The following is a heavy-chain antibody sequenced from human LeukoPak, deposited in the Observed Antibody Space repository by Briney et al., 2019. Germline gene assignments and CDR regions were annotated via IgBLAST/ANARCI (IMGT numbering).Heavy chain of an antibody. D-gene: IGHD1-26*01. CDR3: ARSMSGGREL. CDR1: GFTFSNYW. J-gene: IGHJ4*02. V-gene: IGHV3-74*01. CDR2: ISTGGSRT. Sequence: PGGSLRLSCAVSGFTFSNYWVHGVRQAPGKGLGWGSRISTGGSRTAYAAFVKGRFTISRDDAKNTLYLQMSSLSAEDTAMYSCARSMSGGRELWGPGALGTVSS.